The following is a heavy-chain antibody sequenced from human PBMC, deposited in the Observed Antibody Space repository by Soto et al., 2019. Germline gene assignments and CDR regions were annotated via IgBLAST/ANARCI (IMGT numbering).Heavy chain of an antibody. CDR2: IDPSDSQT. D-gene: IGHD3-22*01. Sequence: PGESLKISCKGSGYSFAGYWITWVRQKPGKGLEWMGRIDPSDSQTYYSPSFRGHVTISVTKSITTVFLQWSSLRASDTAMYYCARLGYDSSGYYAEYFQHWGQGTLVTVSS. V-gene: IGHV5-10-1*01. J-gene: IGHJ1*01. CDR1: GYSFAGYW. CDR3: ARLGYDSSGYYAEYFQH.